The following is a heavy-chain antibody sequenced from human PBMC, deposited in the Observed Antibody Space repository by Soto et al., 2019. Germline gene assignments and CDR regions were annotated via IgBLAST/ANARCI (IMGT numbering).Heavy chain of an antibody. CDR3: ARYSDFDYGGNYAFDI. V-gene: IGHV3-48*02. CDR1: GFTFSSYS. J-gene: IGHJ3*02. CDR2: ISSSSSTI. D-gene: IGHD4-17*01. Sequence: GGSLRLSCAASGFTFSSYSMNWVRQAPGKGLEWVSYISSSSSTIYYADSVKGRFTISRDNAKNSLYLQMNSLRDEDTAVYYCARYSDFDYGGNYAFDIWGQGTMVTVSS.